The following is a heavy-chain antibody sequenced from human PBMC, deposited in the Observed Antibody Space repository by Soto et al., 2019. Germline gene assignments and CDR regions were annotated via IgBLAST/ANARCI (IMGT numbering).Heavy chain of an antibody. CDR1: GFTFSSYA. V-gene: IGHV3-30-3*01. CDR2: ISYDGSNK. J-gene: IGHJ5*02. Sequence: GSLRLSCAASGFTFSSYAMHWVRQAPGKGLEWVAVISYDGSNKYYADSVKGRFTISRDNSKNTLYLQMNSLRAEDTAVYYCARDKAYYDFWSGYFPLWFDPWGQGT. D-gene: IGHD3-3*01. CDR3: ARDKAYYDFWSGYFPLWFDP.